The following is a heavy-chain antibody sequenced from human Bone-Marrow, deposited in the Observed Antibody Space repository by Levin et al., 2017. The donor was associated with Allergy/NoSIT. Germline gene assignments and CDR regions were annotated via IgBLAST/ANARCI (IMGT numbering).Heavy chain of an antibody. V-gene: IGHV3-66*01. D-gene: IGHD5-12*01. J-gene: IGHJ6*02. Sequence: ESLKISCAASEFIVSSNYMSWVRPAPGKGLDWVSVIYSGGSAYYAESVKGRFTISRDNSKNTLYLQMNSLRAEDTAVYYCVARSNGMDVWGQGTTVTVSS. CDR2: IYSGGSA. CDR3: VARSNGMDV. CDR1: EFIVSSNY.